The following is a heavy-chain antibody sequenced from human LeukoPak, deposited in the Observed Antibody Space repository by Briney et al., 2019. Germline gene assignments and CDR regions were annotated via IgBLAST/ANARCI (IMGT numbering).Heavy chain of an antibody. V-gene: IGHV3-13*04. CDR3: TRREPRGSYYSAFDI. J-gene: IGHJ3*02. CDR1: GFTFSSYD. Sequence: GGSLRLSCEASGFTFSSYDMHWVRQATGKGLEWVSGIGTVGDTYYPASVKGRFTISRENAKNSLYLQMNSLTTGDTAVYYCTRREPRGSYYSAFDIWGQGTMVTVSS. D-gene: IGHD4-11*01. CDR2: IGTVGDT.